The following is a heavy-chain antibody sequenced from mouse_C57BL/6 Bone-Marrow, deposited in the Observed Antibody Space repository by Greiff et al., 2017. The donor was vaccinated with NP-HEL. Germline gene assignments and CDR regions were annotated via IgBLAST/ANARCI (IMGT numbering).Heavy chain of an antibody. J-gene: IGHJ3*01. CDR1: GYTFTDYY. CDR2: IYPGSGNT. CDR3: ARMGGNWFAY. D-gene: IGHD2-1*01. Sequence: VQLQQSGAELVRPGASVKLSCKASGYTFTDYYINWVKQRPGQGLEWIARIYPGSGNTYYNEKFKGKATLTAEKSSSTAYMQLSSLTSEDSAVYFCARMGGNWFAYWGQGTLVTVSA. V-gene: IGHV1-76*01.